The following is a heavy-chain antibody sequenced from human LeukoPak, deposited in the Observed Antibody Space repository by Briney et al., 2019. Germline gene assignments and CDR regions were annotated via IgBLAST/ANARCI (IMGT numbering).Heavy chain of an antibody. CDR2: ISGDGGST. D-gene: IGHD3-22*01. J-gene: IGHJ4*02. CDR1: GFTFDDYA. CDR3: AKDWGAYYDSSGFYSGDFDY. Sequence: GGSLRLSCAASGFTFDDYAMHWVRQAPGKGLEWVSLISGDGGSTYYADSVKGRFTISRDNSKNSLYLQMNSLRTEDTALYYCAKDWGAYYDSSGFYSGDFDYWGQGTLVTVSP. V-gene: IGHV3-43*02.